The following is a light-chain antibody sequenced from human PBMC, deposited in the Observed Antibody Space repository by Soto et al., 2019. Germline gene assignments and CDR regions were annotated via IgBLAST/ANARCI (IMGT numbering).Light chain of an antibody. J-gene: IGLJ3*02. CDR2: GVS. V-gene: IGLV2-14*01. CDR3: SSYTSSSAVV. CDR1: SSDVGGYKF. Sequence: QSALTQPASVSGSPGQSITISWTGTSSDVGGYKFVSWYQQHPGKAPKLMIYGVSNRPSGVSDRFSGSKSGNTASLTISGLQAEDDADYYCSSYTSSSAVVFGGGTKLTVL.